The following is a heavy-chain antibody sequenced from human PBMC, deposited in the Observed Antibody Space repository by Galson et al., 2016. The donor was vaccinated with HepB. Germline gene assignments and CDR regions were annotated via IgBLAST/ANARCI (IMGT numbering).Heavy chain of an antibody. D-gene: IGHD6-13*01. CDR2: IYYTGRA. CDR3: ARDISAVNRVGYYGMDV. J-gene: IGHJ6*02. CDR1: GGSISSGDYF. Sequence: TLSLTCTVSGGSISSGDYFWSWIRQHPGKGLEWIGYIYYTGRAYYNPSLKTRIDISVATSKNQFSLKLSSVTAADTGVYYCARDISAVNRVGYYGMDVWGQGTTVTVS. V-gene: IGHV4-31*03.